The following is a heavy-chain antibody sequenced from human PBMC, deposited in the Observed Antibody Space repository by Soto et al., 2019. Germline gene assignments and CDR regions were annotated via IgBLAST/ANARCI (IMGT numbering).Heavy chain of an antibody. Sequence: SETLSLTCTVSGGSISSYYWSWIRQPPGKGLEWIGYIYYSGSTNYNPSLKSRVTISVDTSKNQFSLKLSSVTAADTAVYYCARGYCTGGSCYRPGFDYWGQGTLVTVS. J-gene: IGHJ4*02. CDR2: IYYSGST. CDR1: GGSISSYY. D-gene: IGHD2-15*01. V-gene: IGHV4-59*01. CDR3: ARGYCTGGSCYRPGFDY.